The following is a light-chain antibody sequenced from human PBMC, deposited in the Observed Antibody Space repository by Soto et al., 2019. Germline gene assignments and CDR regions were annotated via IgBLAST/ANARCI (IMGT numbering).Light chain of an antibody. V-gene: IGKV1-5*01. CDR2: DAS. Sequence: DILLIQFPYPLPPSLGARVTVTCWASQSVSGWLAWYQQKPGEAPKFLIYDASSLESGVPSRFSGSGAGTEFTLTISSLQPDDFATYYCQQYKSYPLTFGGGTKGDIK. CDR1: QSVSGW. CDR3: QQYKSYPLT. J-gene: IGKJ4*01.